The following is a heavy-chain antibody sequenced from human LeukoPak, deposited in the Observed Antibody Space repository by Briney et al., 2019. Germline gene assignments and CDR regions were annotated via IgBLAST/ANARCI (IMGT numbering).Heavy chain of an antibody. D-gene: IGHD2-15*01. CDR1: GYTFTSFL. J-gene: IGHJ3*02. CDR3: AREVVVVVAATFSRAFDI. V-gene: IGHV1-18*01. Sequence: ASVKVSCKASGYTFTSFLITWVRQAPGQGLEWMGWISAYNGNTNYAQKLQGRVTMTTDTSTSTAYMELRSLRSDDTAVYYCAREVVVVVAATFSRAFDIWGQGTMVTVSS. CDR2: ISAYNGNT.